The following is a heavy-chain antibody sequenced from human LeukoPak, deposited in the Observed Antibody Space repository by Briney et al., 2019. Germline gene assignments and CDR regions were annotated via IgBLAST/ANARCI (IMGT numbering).Heavy chain of an antibody. CDR3: ARDSPGSGSYYYYYGMDV. J-gene: IGHJ6*02. V-gene: IGHV1-18*01. CDR2: TSAYNGNT. CDR1: GYTFTSYG. Sequence: ASVKVSCKASGYTFTSYGISWVRQAPGQGLEWMGWTSAYNGNTNYAQKLQGRVTMTTDTSTSTAYMELRSLRSDDTAVYYCARDSPGSGSYYYYYGMDVWGQGTTVTVSS. D-gene: IGHD1-26*01.